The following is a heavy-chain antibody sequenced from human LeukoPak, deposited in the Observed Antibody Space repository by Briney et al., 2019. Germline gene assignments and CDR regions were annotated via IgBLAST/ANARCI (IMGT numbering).Heavy chain of an antibody. V-gene: IGHV3-7*01. CDR3: ARDLHYYYYYMDV. CDR2: IKQDGSEK. Sequence: PGGSLRLSCAASGFTFSRYSMSWVRQAPGKGLEWVANIKQDGSEKYYVDSVKGRFTISRDNAKNSLYLQMNSLRTEDTAVYYCARDLHYYYYYMDVWGKGTTVTVSS. CDR1: GFTFSRYS. J-gene: IGHJ6*03.